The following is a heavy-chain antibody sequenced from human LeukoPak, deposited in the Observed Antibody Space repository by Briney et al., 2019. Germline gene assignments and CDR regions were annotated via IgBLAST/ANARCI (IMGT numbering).Heavy chain of an antibody. CDR1: GGTFSSYA. J-gene: IGHJ4*02. D-gene: IGHD3-22*01. Sequence: GASVEVSCKASGGTFSSYAISWVRQAPGQGLEWMGGIIPIFGTANYAQKFQGRVTITADESTSTAYMELSSLRSEDTAVYYCAMYYYDSSGSDYWGQGTLVTVSS. V-gene: IGHV1-69*13. CDR3: AMYYYDSSGSDY. CDR2: IIPIFGTA.